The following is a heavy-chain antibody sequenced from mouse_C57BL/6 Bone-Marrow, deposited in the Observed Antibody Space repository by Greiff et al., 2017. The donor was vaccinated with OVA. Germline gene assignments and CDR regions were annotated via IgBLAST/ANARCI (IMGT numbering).Heavy chain of an antibody. CDR3: AQIGDYRSLAY. D-gene: IGHD2-4*01. CDR2: TWWNGDK. CDR1: GFSLSTSYMG. J-gene: IGHJ3*01. V-gene: IGHV8-5*01. Sequence: QVTLKVSGPGILKPSQTLSLTCSFSGFSLSTSYMGIGWIRQPSGKGLEWLAQTWWNGDKSYNTSLKSRLTISKATSNNQVFLKITSVDTADTATYYCAQIGDYRSLAYWGQGTLVTVSA.